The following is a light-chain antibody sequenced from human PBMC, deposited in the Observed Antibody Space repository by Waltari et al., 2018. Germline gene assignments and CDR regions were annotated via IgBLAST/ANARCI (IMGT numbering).Light chain of an antibody. CDR1: NSDVGAYRH. CDR3: CAYSSITSHVL. J-gene: IGLJ2*01. CDR2: GVT. Sequence: QSALTQPASVSGSPGQSITISCTGTNSDVGAYRHVSWYQQFPGEGPKLLIFGVTNRPSGVSNRFSGSKSGNTASLTISGLQTEDEAEYFCCAYSSITSHVLFGGGTKLTVL. V-gene: IGLV2-14*01.